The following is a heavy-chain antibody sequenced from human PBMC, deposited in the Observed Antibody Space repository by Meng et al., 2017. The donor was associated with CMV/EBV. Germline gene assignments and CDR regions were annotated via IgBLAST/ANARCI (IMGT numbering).Heavy chain of an antibody. V-gene: IGHV3-7*01. D-gene: IGHD4-11*01. CDR1: GFTFSIYW. CDR2: IKVDGSDK. CDR3: ARDTLSTVTTVPHYGMDV. J-gene: IGHJ6*02. Sequence: GESLKISCAASGFTFSIYWMTWVRQAPGKGLEWVANIKVDGSDKYYVDSMKGRFTISRDNAKNSVYLQMNNLRAEDTAVYYCARDTLSTVTTVPHYGMDVWGQGTTVTVSS.